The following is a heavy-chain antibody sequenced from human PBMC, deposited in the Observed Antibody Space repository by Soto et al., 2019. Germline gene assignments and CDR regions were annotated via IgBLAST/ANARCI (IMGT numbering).Heavy chain of an antibody. V-gene: IGHV3-30*18. CDR1: GFTFSSYG. Sequence: QVQLVESGGGVVQPGRSLRLSCAASGFTFSSYGMHWVRQAPGKGLEWVAVISYDGSNKYYADSVKGRFTISRDNSKNTLYLQMNSLRPEDTAVYYWAKEVVLYYYYGMVVWGQGTTVTVSS. CDR3: AKEVVLYYYYGMVV. D-gene: IGHD2-2*01. CDR2: ISYDGSNK. J-gene: IGHJ6*02.